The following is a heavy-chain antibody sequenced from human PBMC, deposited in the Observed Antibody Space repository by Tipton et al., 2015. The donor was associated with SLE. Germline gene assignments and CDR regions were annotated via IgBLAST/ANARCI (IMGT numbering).Heavy chain of an antibody. CDR3: AREEGSGGGILDY. J-gene: IGHJ4*02. V-gene: IGHV4-59*01. D-gene: IGHD2-15*01. CDR1: GGSIRDYQ. CDR2: IYYSGKT. Sequence: TLSLTCTVSGGSIRDYQWSWIRQPPGKGLAWIGNIYYSGKTNYNPSLKSRLTISVDTSKNQFSLRLNSVTAADTAIYYCAREEGSGGGILDYWGQGILVTVSS.